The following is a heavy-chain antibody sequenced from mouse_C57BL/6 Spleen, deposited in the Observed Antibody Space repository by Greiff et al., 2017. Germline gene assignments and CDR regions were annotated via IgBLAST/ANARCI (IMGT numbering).Heavy chain of an antibody. CDR3: ARVEVDVTGYAMDY. J-gene: IGHJ4*01. Sequence: QVQLQQPGAELVMPGASVKLSCKASGYTFTSYWMHWVKQRPGQGLEWIGEIDPSDSYTNYNQKFKGKSTLTVDKSSSTAYMQLSSLTSEDSAVYYCARVEVDVTGYAMDYWGQGTSVTVSS. CDR1: GYTFTSYW. CDR2: IDPSDSYT. D-gene: IGHD1-1*01. V-gene: IGHV1-69*01.